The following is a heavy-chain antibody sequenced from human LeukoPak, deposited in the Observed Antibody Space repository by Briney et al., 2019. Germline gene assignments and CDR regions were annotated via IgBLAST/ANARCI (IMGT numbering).Heavy chain of an antibody. V-gene: IGHV1-8*03. CDR3: ASNSLRVRDAFDI. J-gene: IGHJ3*02. D-gene: IGHD5-12*01. CDR2: MNPNSGNT. CDR1: GYTFTSYD. Sequence: ASVRVSCKASGYTFTSYDMNWVRQAPGQGLESMGWMNPNSGNTGYAQKFQGRVTITRNTSISTAYMQLSSLRSEDTAVYYCASNSLRVRDAFDIWGQGTMVTVSS.